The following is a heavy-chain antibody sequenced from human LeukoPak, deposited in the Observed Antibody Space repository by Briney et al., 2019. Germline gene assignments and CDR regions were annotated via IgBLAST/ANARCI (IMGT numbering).Heavy chain of an antibody. V-gene: IGHV4-59*12. CDR3: ARGQGYYDFWSGYSPMGWFDP. J-gene: IGHJ5*02. CDR1: GGSISSYY. CDR2: IYYSGST. Sequence: PSETLSLTCTVSGGSISSYYWSWIRQPPGKGLEWIGYIYYSGSTNYNPSLKSRVTISVDTSKNQFSLKLSSVTAADTAVYYCARGQGYYDFWSGYSPMGWFDPWGQGTLVTVSS. D-gene: IGHD3-3*01.